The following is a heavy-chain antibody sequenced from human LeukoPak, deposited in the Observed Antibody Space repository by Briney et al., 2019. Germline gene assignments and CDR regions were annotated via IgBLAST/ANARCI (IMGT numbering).Heavy chain of an antibody. CDR2: MNPYSANT. J-gene: IGHJ5*02. Sequence: ASVKVSCKASGGTFSSYAISWVRQAPGQGLEWMGWMNPYSANTGYAQNFQGRITITRNTSISTAYMELSSLRSEDTAVYYCARTQQLVLRSPLDPWGQGTLVTVSS. CDR1: GGTFSSYA. D-gene: IGHD6-13*01. CDR3: ARTQQLVLRSPLDP. V-gene: IGHV1-8*03.